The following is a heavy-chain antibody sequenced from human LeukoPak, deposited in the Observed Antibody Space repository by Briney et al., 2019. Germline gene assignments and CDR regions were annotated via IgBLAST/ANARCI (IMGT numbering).Heavy chain of an antibody. D-gene: IGHD6-25*01. J-gene: IGHJ6*02. CDR1: GGSFSGYY. CDR2: INHSGST. CDR3: ARGRLPGIAAAHRGDYYYGMDV. V-gene: IGHV4-34*01. Sequence: NASETLSLTCAVYGGSFSGYYWSWIRQPPGKGLEWIGEINHSGSTNYNPSLKSRVTISVDTSRSHFSLKVVSMTAADTAVYTCARGRLPGIAAAHRGDYYYGMDVWGQGTTVTVSS.